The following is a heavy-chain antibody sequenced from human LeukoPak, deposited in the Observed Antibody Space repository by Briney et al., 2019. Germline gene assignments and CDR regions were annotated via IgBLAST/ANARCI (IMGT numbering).Heavy chain of an antibody. CDR3: ARQRAVAGPKGWVDY. V-gene: IGHV3-30-3*01. CDR2: ISYDGSNK. Sequence: GGSLRLSCAASGFTFSSYAMHWVRQAPGKGLEWVAVISYDGSNKYYADSVKGRFTISRDNSKNTLYLQMNGLRAEDTAVYYCARQRAVAGPKGWVDYWGQGTLVTVSS. J-gene: IGHJ4*02. CDR1: GFTFSSYA. D-gene: IGHD6-19*01.